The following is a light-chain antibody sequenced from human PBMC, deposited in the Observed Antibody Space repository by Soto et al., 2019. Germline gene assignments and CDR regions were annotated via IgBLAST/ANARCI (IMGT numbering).Light chain of an antibody. V-gene: IGLV4-69*01. J-gene: IGLJ2*01. CDR3: QTWGTGVQV. Sequence: QPVLTQSPSASASLGASVKLTCTPSSGHSHYAIAWHQQQPEKGPRYLMKLNSDGSHNKGDGIPDRFSGSSSGAERYLTISSLQSEDEADYYCQTWGTGVQVFGGGTKLTVL. CDR1: SGHSHYA. CDR2: LNSDGSH.